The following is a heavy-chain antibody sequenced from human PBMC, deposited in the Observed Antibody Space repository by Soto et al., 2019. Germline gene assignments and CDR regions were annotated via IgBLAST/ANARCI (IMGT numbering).Heavy chain of an antibody. CDR2: IYYSGSA. J-gene: IGHJ4*02. CDR3: ARVNDYGVDFDY. D-gene: IGHD4-17*01. Sequence: SETLSLTCIVSGVSLSSSTYYWGWIRQPPGKGLEWIGTIYYSGSAYYNPSLKSRVTISVDTSKNQFSLKLNSVTAADTAVYYCARVNDYGVDFDYWGQGTLVTVSS. CDR1: GVSLSSSTYY. V-gene: IGHV4-39*01.